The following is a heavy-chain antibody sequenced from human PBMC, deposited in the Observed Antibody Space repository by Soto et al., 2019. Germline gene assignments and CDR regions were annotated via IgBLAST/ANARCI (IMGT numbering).Heavy chain of an antibody. CDR3: ARDAYGGNSDFDI. CDR2: IYHSGST. Sequence: SETLSLTCAVSGYSMSSGYYWGWIRQPPGKGLEWLGSIYHSGSTYYNPSLKSRVTISVDTSKNQFSLKLSSVTAADTAVYYCARDAYGGNSDFDIWGQGTMVTASS. J-gene: IGHJ3*02. CDR1: GYSMSSGYY. V-gene: IGHV4-38-2*02. D-gene: IGHD4-17*01.